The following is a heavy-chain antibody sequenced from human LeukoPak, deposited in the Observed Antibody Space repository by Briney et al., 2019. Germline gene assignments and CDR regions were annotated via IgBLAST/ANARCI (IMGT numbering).Heavy chain of an antibody. CDR2: IYPGDSDT. D-gene: IGHD4-17*01. CDR1: GYSFTSYW. J-gene: IGHJ4*02. CDR3: ARHPNDYGDYPGG. V-gene: IGHV5-51*01. Sequence: PGESLKISCKGSGYSFTSYWIGWVRQMPGKGLEWMGIIYPGDSDTRYSPSFQGQVTISADESISTAYLQWSSLKASDTAMYYCARHPNDYGDYPGGWGQGTLVTVSS.